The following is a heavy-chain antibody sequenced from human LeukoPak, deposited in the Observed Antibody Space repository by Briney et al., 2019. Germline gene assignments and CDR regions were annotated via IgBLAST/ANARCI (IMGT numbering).Heavy chain of an antibody. CDR2: IDSTSSYI. Sequence: GGSLRLSCAASGFTFSSYTMNWVRQAPGKGLEWVSSIDSTSSYIYYADSVKGRFTISRDNSKQTVSLQMNNLRPEDTAVYYCAKARTMGLYYYYYMDVWGKGTTVTVS. J-gene: IGHJ6*03. D-gene: IGHD1-26*01. CDR1: GFTFSSYT. CDR3: AKARTMGLYYYYYMDV. V-gene: IGHV3-21*01.